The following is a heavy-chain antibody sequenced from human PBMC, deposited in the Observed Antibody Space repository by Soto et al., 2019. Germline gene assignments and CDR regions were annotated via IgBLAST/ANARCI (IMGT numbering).Heavy chain of an antibody. J-gene: IGHJ4*02. CDR2: ITSDGSST. Sequence: EVQLVESGGGLVQPGGSLRLSCAASGFTFSSSWMHWVRQAPGKGLVWVSRITSDGSSTSYADSVKGRFTISRDNAKNTLYLQMNSLRAEDMALYYCARAITGAFDYWGQGTLVTVSS. V-gene: IGHV3-74*01. CDR1: GFTFSSSW. CDR3: ARAITGAFDY. D-gene: IGHD1-20*01.